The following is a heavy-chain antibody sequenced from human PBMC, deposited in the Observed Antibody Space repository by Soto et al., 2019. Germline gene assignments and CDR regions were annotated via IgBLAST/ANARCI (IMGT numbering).Heavy chain of an antibody. CDR3: ARARSPSGSYYFDY. V-gene: IGHV3-21*01. Sequence: GGSLILSCAASEFTFSSYSMNWARQAPGKGLEWVSSISSSSSYIYYADSVKGRFTISRDNAKNSLYLQMNSLRAEDTAVYYCARARSPSGSYYFDYWGQGTLVTVSS. CDR1: EFTFSSYS. J-gene: IGHJ4*02. D-gene: IGHD1-26*01. CDR2: ISSSSSYI.